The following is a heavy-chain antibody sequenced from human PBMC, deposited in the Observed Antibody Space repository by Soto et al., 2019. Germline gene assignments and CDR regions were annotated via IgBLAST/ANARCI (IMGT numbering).Heavy chain of an antibody. J-gene: IGHJ6*04. D-gene: IGHD6-13*01. CDR3: ATGVAAAGPVDVTYCTGMDL. CDR2: FDPEDGET. V-gene: IGHV1-24*01. CDR1: GYTLTELS. Sequence: GASVKVSCKVSGYTLTELSMHWVRQAPGKGLEWMGGFDPEDGETIYAQKFQGRVTMTEDTSTDTAYMELSSLRSEDTAVYYCATGVAAAGPVDVTYCTGMDLWGKGTMVTVPS.